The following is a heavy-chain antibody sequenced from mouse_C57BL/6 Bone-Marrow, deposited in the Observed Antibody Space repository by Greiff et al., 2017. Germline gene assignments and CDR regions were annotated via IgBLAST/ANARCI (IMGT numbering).Heavy chain of an antibody. Sequence: EVMLVESGGDLVKPGGSLKLSCAASGFTFSSYGMSWVRQSPDKRLEWVATISSGGSYTYYPDSVKGRFTISRNNVKNTLYMLMSSLKAEDTSRYYCARRGVVALDYWGQGTTLTVSS. J-gene: IGHJ2*01. CDR3: ARRGVVALDY. CDR2: ISSGGSYT. V-gene: IGHV5-6*02. D-gene: IGHD1-1*01. CDR1: GFTFSSYG.